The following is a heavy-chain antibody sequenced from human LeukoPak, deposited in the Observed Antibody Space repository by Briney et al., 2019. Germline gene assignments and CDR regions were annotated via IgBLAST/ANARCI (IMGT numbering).Heavy chain of an antibody. CDR2: AHYSRLP. Sequence: SESLSLTCSVSGASISGPFWVWIRQFPDKRLEWIGSAHYSRLPIYKPHLKSRVTMSLDMSTNQISLELTSVAAFDTGIYYCARGETWSSHLTLWGRGTLVTVSS. J-gene: IGHJ2*01. CDR1: GASISGPF. V-gene: IGHV4-59*11. CDR3: ARGETWSSHLTL. D-gene: IGHD1-26*01.